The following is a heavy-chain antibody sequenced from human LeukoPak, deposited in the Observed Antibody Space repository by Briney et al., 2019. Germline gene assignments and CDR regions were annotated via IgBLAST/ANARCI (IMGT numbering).Heavy chain of an antibody. J-gene: IGHJ6*03. D-gene: IGHD2-2*02. V-gene: IGHV3-30-3*01. CDR3: ARTLSYCSSTSCYSYYYYYMDV. CDR2: ISYDGSNK. CDR1: GFTFSSYA. Sequence: GGSLRLSCSASGFTFSSYAMHWVRQAPGKGLEWVAVISYDGSNKYYADSVKGRFTISRDNSKNTLYLQMNSLRAEDTAVYYCARTLSYCSSTSCYSYYYYYMDVWGKGTTVTVSS.